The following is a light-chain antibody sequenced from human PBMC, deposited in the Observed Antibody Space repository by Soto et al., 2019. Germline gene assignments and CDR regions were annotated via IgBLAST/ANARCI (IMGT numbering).Light chain of an antibody. Sequence: DLQMTQSPSSVSASVGDSVTITCRANQVINNLLAWYQQKPGKAPKLLIYSTSNVQSGAPSRFSGGRSGTDFTLTISSLQTEDVATYYWQHSNSFPWTFGQGTWVDIK. CDR1: QVINNL. CDR2: STS. J-gene: IGKJ1*01. CDR3: QHSNSFPWT. V-gene: IGKV1-12*01.